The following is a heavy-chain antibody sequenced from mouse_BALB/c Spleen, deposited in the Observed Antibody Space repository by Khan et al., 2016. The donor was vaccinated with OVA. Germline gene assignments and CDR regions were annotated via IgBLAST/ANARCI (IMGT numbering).Heavy chain of an antibody. J-gene: IGHJ1*01. D-gene: IGHD1-1*01. V-gene: IGHV5-17*02. CDR1: GFTFSSFG. CDR2: ISSGSSTI. CDR3: ATYGWWD. Sequence: EVQLQESGGGLVQPGGSRKLSCAASGFTFSSFGMHWVRQAPEKGLEWVAYISSGSSTIYYADTVKSRFTISRDNPKNTLFLQMTSLRSEDTAMYYCATYGWWDWGAGTTVTVSS.